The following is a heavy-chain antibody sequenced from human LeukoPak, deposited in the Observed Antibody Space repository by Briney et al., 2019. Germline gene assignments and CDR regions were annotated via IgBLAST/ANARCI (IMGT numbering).Heavy chain of an antibody. V-gene: IGHV4-61*01. Sequence: SETLSLTCTVSGGSVSSGSYYWSWSRQTPGKGLEWIGYIYYSGSTNYNPSLKSRVTISVDTSKNQFSLKLSSVTAADTAVYYCARVPTLSYRFDYWGQGTLVTVSS. CDR3: ARVPTLSYRFDY. D-gene: IGHD3-16*02. CDR2: IYYSGST. J-gene: IGHJ4*02. CDR1: GGSVSSGSYY.